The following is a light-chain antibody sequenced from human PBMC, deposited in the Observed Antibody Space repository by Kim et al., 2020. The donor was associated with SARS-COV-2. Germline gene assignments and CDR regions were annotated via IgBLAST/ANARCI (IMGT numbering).Light chain of an antibody. V-gene: IGLV3-1*01. CDR2: EDT. J-gene: IGLJ2*01. CDR1: KLGDKY. CDR3: QAWDSSTVV. Sequence: SYELTQPPSVSVSPGQTASITCSGDKLGDKYACWYQQKPGQSPVPVIYEDTKRPSGIPERFSGSNSGNTATLTISGTQATDEADYYCQAWDSSTVVFG.